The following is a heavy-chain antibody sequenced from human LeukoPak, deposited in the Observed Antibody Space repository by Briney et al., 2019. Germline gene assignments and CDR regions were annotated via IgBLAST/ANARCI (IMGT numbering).Heavy chain of an antibody. CDR1: GFTFDTYT. V-gene: IGHV3-49*03. J-gene: IGHJ3*02. D-gene: IGHD1-7*01. CDR2: IKSKTFGGTA. Sequence: PGGSLRLSCTTSGFTFDTYTVSWSRQAPGKGLEWVGFIKSKTFGGTAEYAATVKDRFTISRDDSDTIAYLQMSDLTAEDTAVYYCSTDKNFSFDMWGQGTMVTVSS. CDR3: STDKNFSFDM.